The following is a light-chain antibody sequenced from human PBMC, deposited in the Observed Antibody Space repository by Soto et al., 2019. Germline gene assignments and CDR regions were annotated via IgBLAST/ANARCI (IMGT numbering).Light chain of an antibody. J-gene: IGKJ3*01. CDR1: QSVSSN. CDR2: GAS. CDR3: QQYNNWLET. Sequence: EIVMTQSPATLSVSPGERATLSCRASQSVSSNLAWYQQKPGQAPRLLIYGASTRATGIPARFSGSGSGTAFSLTISSLQSEDFAVYYCQQYNNWLETFGPGTKVDIK. V-gene: IGKV3-15*01.